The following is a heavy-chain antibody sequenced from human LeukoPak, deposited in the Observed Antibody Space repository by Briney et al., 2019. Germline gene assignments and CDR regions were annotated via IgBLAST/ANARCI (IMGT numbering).Heavy chain of an antibody. V-gene: IGHV4-4*07. CDR3: ARDPQGYCSSTSCAHRDYWFDP. CDR2: IYTSGST. Sequence: PSETLSLTCTVSGGSISSYYWSWIRQPAGKGLEWIGRIYTSGSTNYNPSLKSRVTMSVDTSKNQFSLKLSSVTAADTAVYYCARDPQGYCSSTSCAHRDYWFDPWGQGTLVTVSS. D-gene: IGHD2-2*01. J-gene: IGHJ5*02. CDR1: GGSISSYY.